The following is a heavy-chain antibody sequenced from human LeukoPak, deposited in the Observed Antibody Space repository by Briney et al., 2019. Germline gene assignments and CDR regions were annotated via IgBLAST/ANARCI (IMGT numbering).Heavy chain of an antibody. J-gene: IGHJ4*02. D-gene: IGHD6-25*01. CDR1: GFTFSSYG. Sequence: GGSLRLSCAASGFTFSSYGMHWVGQAPGKGLGGVAFIRYDGSNKYYADSVKGRFTISRDNSKNTLYLQMNSLRAEYTAVYYCAKDAANYYFDYWGQGTLVTVSS. V-gene: IGHV3-30*02. CDR2: IRYDGSNK. CDR3: AKDAANYYFDY.